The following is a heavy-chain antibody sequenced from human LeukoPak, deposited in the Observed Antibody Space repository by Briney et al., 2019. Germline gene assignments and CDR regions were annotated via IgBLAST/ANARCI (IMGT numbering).Heavy chain of an antibody. Sequence: GESLRLSCAASGLTVNSNYMSWVRQAPGKGLEWVSLIYSGGSTYYADSVKGRFTISRDNSKNTLYLQMNSLGPEDTAVYYCARGFGKVSSDVFGGYTMDVWGQGTTVTVSS. CDR3: ARGFGKVSSDVFGGYTMDV. D-gene: IGHD3-10*01. V-gene: IGHV3-66*02. CDR2: IYSGGST. CDR1: GLTVNSNY. J-gene: IGHJ6*02.